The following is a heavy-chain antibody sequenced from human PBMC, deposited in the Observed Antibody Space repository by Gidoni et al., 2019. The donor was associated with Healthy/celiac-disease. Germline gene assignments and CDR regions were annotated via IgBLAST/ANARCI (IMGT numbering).Heavy chain of an antibody. D-gene: IGHD2-15*01. CDR3: ARGRILSGGGMDV. V-gene: IGHV1-69*01. J-gene: IGHJ6*02. CDR2: IIPILGTA. Sequence: QVQLVQSGAEVKKPGSSVTVSCKASGGTFSSYAISWVRQAPGQGLEWMGGIIPILGTANSAQKFQGRVTITADESTSTAYMGLSSLRSEDTAVYYCARGRILSGGGMDVWGQGTTVTVSS. CDR1: GGTFSSYA.